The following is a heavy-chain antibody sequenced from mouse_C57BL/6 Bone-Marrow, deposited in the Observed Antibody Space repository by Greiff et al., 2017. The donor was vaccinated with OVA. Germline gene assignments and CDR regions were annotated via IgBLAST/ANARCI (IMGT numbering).Heavy chain of an antibody. J-gene: IGHJ2*01. Sequence: EVQLQQSGAELVRPGASVKLSCTASGFNIKDYYMHWVKERPEKGLEWIGWIDPENGDTEYASKFQGKATITADTSSKTVYLHLSSLTSEDTAVYYCTTYRYWGQGTTLTVSS. V-gene: IGHV14-4*01. CDR2: IDPENGDT. CDR1: GFNIKDYY. CDR3: TTYRY.